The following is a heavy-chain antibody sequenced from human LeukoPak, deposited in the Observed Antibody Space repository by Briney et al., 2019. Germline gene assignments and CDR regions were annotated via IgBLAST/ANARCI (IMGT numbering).Heavy chain of an antibody. D-gene: IGHD3-10*01. CDR2: ISYDGSNK. CDR1: GFTFSSYA. Sequence: GGSLRLSCAASGFTFSSYAMHWVRQAPGKGLEWVAVISYDGSNKYYADSVKGRFTISRDNSKNTLYLQMNSLRAEDTAVYYCARDGGSGSYYTLALYYFDYRGQGTLVTVSS. J-gene: IGHJ4*02. V-gene: IGHV3-30*01. CDR3: ARDGGSGSYYTLALYYFDY.